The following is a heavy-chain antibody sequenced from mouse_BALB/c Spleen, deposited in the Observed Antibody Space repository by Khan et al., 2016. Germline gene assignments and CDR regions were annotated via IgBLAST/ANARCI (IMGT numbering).Heavy chain of an antibody. J-gene: IGHJ4*01. D-gene: IGHD1-1*01. V-gene: IGHV3-2*02. CDR3: ARSDYGDKEAMDY. Sequence: EVQLQESGPGLVKPSQSLSLTCTVTGYSITSDYAWNWIRQFPGNRLEWMGYISYSGSTSYNPSLKSRISITRETSKNQFFLQLTSVTSEDTATYSCARSDYGDKEAMDYWGQGTSVTVSS. CDR1: GYSITSDYA. CDR2: ISYSGST.